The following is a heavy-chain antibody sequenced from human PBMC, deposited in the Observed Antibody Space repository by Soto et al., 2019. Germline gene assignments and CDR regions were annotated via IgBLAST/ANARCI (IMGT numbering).Heavy chain of an antibody. V-gene: IGHV3-74*01. CDR1: GFTFSSYW. CDR2: INSDGSST. J-gene: IGHJ6*02. D-gene: IGHD4-4*01. Sequence: GGSLRLSCAASGFTFSSYWMHWVRQAPGKGLVWVSRINSDGSSTSYADSVKGRFTISRDNAKNTLYLQMNSLRAEDTAVYYCARDRTVTTFSHYYFGMDVWGQGTTVTVSS. CDR3: ARDRTVTTFSHYYFGMDV.